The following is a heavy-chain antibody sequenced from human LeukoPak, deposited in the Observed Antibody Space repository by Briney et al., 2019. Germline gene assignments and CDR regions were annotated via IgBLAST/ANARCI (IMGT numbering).Heavy chain of an antibody. Sequence: GGSLRLSCVASGFTFSSYAMHWVRQAPGEGLEWVAIISYDGRNKYYADSVKGRFTISRDNSKNTLYLQMNSLRAEDTAVYYCAKDGVGGYFDYWGQGNLVTVSS. D-gene: IGHD3-16*01. CDR3: AKDGVGGYFDY. J-gene: IGHJ4*02. V-gene: IGHV3-30*04. CDR2: ISYDGRNK. CDR1: GFTFSSYA.